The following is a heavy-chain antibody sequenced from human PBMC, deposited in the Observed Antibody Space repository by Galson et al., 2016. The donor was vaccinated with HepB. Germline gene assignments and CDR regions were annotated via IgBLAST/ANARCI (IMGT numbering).Heavy chain of an antibody. Sequence: SLRLSCAASGFTFGRCAMTWVRQAPGKGLEWVSAIVDDGGETFYADSVKDRFSISRDNSKNTLYLQMNNLRAEDTALYYCAKEMPSRRFNFDIWGQATLVTVS. CDR1: GFTFGRCA. CDR2: IVDDGGET. D-gene: IGHD2-2*01. CDR3: AKEMPSRRFNFDI. V-gene: IGHV3-23*01. J-gene: IGHJ3*02.